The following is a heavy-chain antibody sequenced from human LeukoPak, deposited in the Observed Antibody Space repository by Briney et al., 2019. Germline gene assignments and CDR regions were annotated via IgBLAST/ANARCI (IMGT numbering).Heavy chain of an antibody. D-gene: IGHD6-19*01. J-gene: IGHJ4*02. CDR3: ARDRGSGWHDFDY. Sequence: GGSLRLSCAASGFTFSSYAMHWVRQAPGKGLEYVSAISSNGGSTYYANSVKGRFTISRDNSKNTLYLQMGSLRAEDMAVYYCARDRGSGWHDFDYWGQGTLVTVSS. CDR1: GFTFSSYA. CDR2: ISSNGGST. V-gene: IGHV3-64*01.